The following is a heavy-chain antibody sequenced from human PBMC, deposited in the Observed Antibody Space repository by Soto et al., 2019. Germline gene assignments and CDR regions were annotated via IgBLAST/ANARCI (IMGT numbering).Heavy chain of an antibody. D-gene: IGHD3-22*01. V-gene: IGHV4-30-2*01. CDR2: IYHSGNT. J-gene: IGHJ5*02. CDR3: ARCCYYDSSGYYYPNWFDP. CDR1: GGSISSGGYS. Sequence: QLQLQESGSGLVKPSQTLSLTCAVSGGSISSGGYSWSWVRQPPGKGLEWIGYIYHSGNTYYNPSLKSRVTISVGRSKNQFSLKLSSVTAADTAVYYCARCCYYDSSGYYYPNWFDPWGRGTLVTVSS.